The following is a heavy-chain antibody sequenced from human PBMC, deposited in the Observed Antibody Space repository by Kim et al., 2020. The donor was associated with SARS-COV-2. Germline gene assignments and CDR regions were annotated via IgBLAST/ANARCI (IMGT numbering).Heavy chain of an antibody. CDR1: GFTFSSYA. CDR2: ISGSSDST. D-gene: IGHD6-13*01. V-gene: IGHV3-23*01. CDR3: VKVAMAYSSSLYKAPIAY. Sequence: GGSLRLSCAASGFTFSSYAMTWVRQAPGKGLEWVSAISGSSDSTYYADSVKGRFTISRDNSKNTLYLQMNSLRAEDTAVYYCVKVAMAYSSSLYKAPIAYGGQGTLVTVSS. J-gene: IGHJ4*02.